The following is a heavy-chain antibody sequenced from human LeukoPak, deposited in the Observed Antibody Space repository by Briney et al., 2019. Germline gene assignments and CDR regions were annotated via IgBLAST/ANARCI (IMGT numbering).Heavy chain of an antibody. V-gene: IGHV3-43*02. CDR1: GFISDDYA. CDR2: ISGDGGST. Sequence: GGSLRHSCAAPGFISDDYAIHWVRQAPGKGLEWVSLISGDGGSTFYADSVKGRFTISRDNSKNSLYLQMSSLRSEDTDLYYCARESERSGWYDYWGQGTLVTVSS. J-gene: IGHJ4*02. D-gene: IGHD6-19*01. CDR3: ARESERSGWYDY.